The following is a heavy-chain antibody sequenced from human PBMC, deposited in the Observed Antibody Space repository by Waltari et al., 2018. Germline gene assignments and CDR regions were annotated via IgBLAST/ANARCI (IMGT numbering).Heavy chain of an antibody. Sequence: EVLMVESGGALVRPGRSLRLSSAPPRFAFGEYGMHWVRQAPGRGLEWISGISFNSGSIYYADSVKGRFTISRENAKNSLSLQMNSLTAEDMAVYFCARSSVGAPKDYFDYWGQGTLVTVSS. CDR2: ISFNSGSI. V-gene: IGHV3-9*03. D-gene: IGHD1-26*01. CDR3: ARSSVGAPKDYFDY. CDR1: RFAFGEYG. J-gene: IGHJ4*02.